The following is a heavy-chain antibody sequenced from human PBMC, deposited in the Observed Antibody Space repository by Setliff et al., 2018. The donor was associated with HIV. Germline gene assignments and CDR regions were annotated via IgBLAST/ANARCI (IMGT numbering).Heavy chain of an antibody. CDR1: GFTFSTYN. Sequence: GGSLRLSCAASGFTFSTYNMNWVRQAPGKGREWVSSISSSSSYTNYADSVKGRFTISRDNAKNSLYLQMNSLRAEDTAVYYCARASYYYDSSGWVDYWGQGTLVTVSS. CDR3: ARASYYYDSSGWVDY. CDR2: ISSSSSYT. V-gene: IGHV3-21*04. J-gene: IGHJ4*02. D-gene: IGHD3-22*01.